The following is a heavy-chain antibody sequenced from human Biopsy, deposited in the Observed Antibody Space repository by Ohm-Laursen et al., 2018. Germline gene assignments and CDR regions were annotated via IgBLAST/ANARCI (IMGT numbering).Heavy chain of an antibody. V-gene: IGHV4-59*12. Sequence: SQTLSLTCTVSGGDINNYYWSWIRQPPGKALEWIGYIYFTGRTSYNPSLKSRVTMSVNTSKKQFSLRLSSVTAADTAVYYCASAGYNPDWNFDLWGRGTRVTVSS. CDR3: ASAGYNPDWNFDL. D-gene: IGHD5-24*01. J-gene: IGHJ2*01. CDR2: IYFTGRT. CDR1: GGDINNYY.